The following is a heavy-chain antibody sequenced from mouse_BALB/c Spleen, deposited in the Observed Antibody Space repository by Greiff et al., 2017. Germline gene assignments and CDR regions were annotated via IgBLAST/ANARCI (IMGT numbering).Heavy chain of an antibody. J-gene: IGHJ2*01. CDR1: GYSFTSYW. CDR3: TRGNYDKGDY. Sequence: VQLQQSGTVLARPGASVKMSCKASGYSFTSYWMHWVKQRPGQGLEWIGAIYPGNSDTSYNQKFKGKAKLTAVTSASTAYMELSSLTNEDSAVYYCTRGNYDKGDYWGQGTTLTVSS. D-gene: IGHD2-4*01. CDR2: IYPGNSDT. V-gene: IGHV1-5*01.